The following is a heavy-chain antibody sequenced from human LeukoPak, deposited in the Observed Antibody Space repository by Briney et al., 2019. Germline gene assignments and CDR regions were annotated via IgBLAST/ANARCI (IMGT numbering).Heavy chain of an antibody. CDR2: ISYDGGNK. D-gene: IGHD4-17*01. Sequence: GGSLRLSCAASGFTFSNYAMHWVRQAPGKGLEWLAVISYDGGNKYYADSVKGRFTISRDNSKNTLYLQMNSLRAEDTAVYFCARDDYGDYGLLDYWGQGTLATVSS. J-gene: IGHJ4*02. V-gene: IGHV3-30-3*01. CDR3: ARDDYGDYGLLDY. CDR1: GFTFSNYA.